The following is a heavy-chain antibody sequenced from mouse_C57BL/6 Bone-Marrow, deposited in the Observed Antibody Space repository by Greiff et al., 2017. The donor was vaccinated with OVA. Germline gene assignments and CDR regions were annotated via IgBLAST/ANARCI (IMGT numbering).Heavy chain of an antibody. CDR3: ARSGNHYYGSSTMDY. D-gene: IGHD1-1*01. Sequence: EVQLQQSGPELVKPGASVKMSCKASGYTFTDSNMHWVKQSNGKSLEWIGYINPNNGGTSYNQKFKGKATLTVNKSSSTAYMALRSLTSEDSAVYYCARSGNHYYGSSTMDYWGQGTSVTISS. V-gene: IGHV1-22*01. CDR1: GYTFTDSN. J-gene: IGHJ4*01. CDR2: INPNNGGT.